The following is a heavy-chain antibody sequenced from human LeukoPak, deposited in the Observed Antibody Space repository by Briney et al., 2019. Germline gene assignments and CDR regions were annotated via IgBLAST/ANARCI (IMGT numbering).Heavy chain of an antibody. Sequence: SQTLSLTCTVSGGSISSGGYYWTWIRQHPGKGLEWIGYIYYSGTTYYNPSLKSRVTISVDTSKNQFSLKLSSVTAADTAVYYCARDIRVHQYCSGGSCYSRHFDYWGQGTLVTVSS. CDR1: GGSISSGGYY. CDR3: ARDIRVHQYCSGGSCYSRHFDY. V-gene: IGHV4-31*03. D-gene: IGHD2-15*01. CDR2: IYYSGTT. J-gene: IGHJ4*02.